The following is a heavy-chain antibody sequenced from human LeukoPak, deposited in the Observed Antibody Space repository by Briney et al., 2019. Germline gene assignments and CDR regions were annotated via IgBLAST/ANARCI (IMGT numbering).Heavy chain of an antibody. J-gene: IGHJ3*02. D-gene: IGHD4-17*01. CDR2: ISGSGGST. V-gene: IGHV3-23*01. CDR3: AKARTTVTTGSNI. Sequence: GGSLRLSCAASGFTFTSYAIHWVRQAPGKGLEWVSAISGSGGSTYYADSVKGRFTISRDNSKNTLYLQMNSLRAEDTAVYYCAKARTTVTTGSNIWGQGTMVTVSS. CDR1: GFTFTSYA.